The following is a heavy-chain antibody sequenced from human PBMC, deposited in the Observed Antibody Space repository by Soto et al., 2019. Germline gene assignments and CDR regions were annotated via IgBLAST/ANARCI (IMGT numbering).Heavy chain of an antibody. J-gene: IGHJ4*02. CDR1: GFDISTYG. Sequence: GGSLRLSCEASGFDISTYGLHWVRQAPGKGLEWLAFIWYDGSNQHYAASVKGRFTISRDNSRNTLYLQMNNLRADDTAVYFCARAVSSATYYDCIGYWGRGTLVTVLL. V-gene: IGHV3-33*01. D-gene: IGHD1-26*01. CDR3: ARAVSSATYYDCIGY. CDR2: IWYDGSNQ.